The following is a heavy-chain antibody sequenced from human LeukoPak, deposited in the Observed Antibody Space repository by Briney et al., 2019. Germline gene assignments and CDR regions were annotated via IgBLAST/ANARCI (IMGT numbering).Heavy chain of an antibody. CDR1: GGSINNYY. CDR3: ARLVGATSNFDY. Sequence: SETLSLTCTVSGGSINNYYWSWIRQPPGKGLEWIGYIYYSGSTNYSPSLKSRVTISVDTSKNQFSPKVSSVTAADTAVYYCARLVGATSNFDYWGQGTLVTVSS. J-gene: IGHJ4*02. CDR2: IYYSGST. V-gene: IGHV4-59*01. D-gene: IGHD1-26*01.